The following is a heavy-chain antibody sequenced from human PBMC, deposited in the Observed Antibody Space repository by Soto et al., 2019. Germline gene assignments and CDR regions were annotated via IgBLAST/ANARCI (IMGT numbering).Heavy chain of an antibody. CDR3: ARDPVPATPYFDY. J-gene: IGHJ4*02. CDR1: GFTFSSYS. D-gene: IGHD2-2*01. Sequence: LRLSCAASGFTFSSYSMNWVRQAPGKGLEWVSSISSSSSYIYYADSVKGRFTISRDNAKNSLYLQMNSLRAEDTAVYYCARDPVPATPYFDYWGQGTLVTVSS. V-gene: IGHV3-21*01. CDR2: ISSSSSYI.